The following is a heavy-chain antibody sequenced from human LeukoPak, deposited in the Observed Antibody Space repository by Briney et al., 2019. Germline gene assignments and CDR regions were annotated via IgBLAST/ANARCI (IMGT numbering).Heavy chain of an antibody. CDR3: ARGGSGWYAYYYYGMDV. CDR2: IYYSGST. Sequence: SETLSLTCTVSGGSISSYYWSWIRQPPGKGLEWIGYIYYSGSTNYNPSLKSRVTISVDTSKNQFSLKLSSVTAADTAVYYCARGGSGWYAYYYYGMDVWGQGTTVTVSS. D-gene: IGHD6-19*01. V-gene: IGHV4-59*01. J-gene: IGHJ6*02. CDR1: GGSISSYY.